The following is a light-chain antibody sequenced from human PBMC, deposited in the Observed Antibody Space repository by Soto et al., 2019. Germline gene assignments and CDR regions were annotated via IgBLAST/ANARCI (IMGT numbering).Light chain of an antibody. CDR2: EVT. Sequence: QSALTQPASVSGSPGQSITISCTGTSSDVGGYNYVSWYQQHPDKAPKLMIYEVTNRPSGVSFRFSGSKSGNTASLTISGLQPEDEADYYCSSYTSTSTLYVFGTETKVTVL. V-gene: IGLV2-14*01. CDR3: SSYTSTSTLYV. CDR1: SSDVGGYNY. J-gene: IGLJ1*01.